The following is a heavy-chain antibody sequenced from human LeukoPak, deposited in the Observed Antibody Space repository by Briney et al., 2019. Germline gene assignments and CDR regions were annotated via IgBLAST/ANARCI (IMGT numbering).Heavy chain of an antibody. D-gene: IGHD6-13*01. Sequence: GASVKVSCKASGYTFTCYDINRVRQATGQGLEWMGWMNPNSGNTGYAQKFQGRVTMTRNTSISTAYMELSSLRSEDTAVYYCAREGAAAGDYYGMDVWGQGTTVTVSS. CDR3: AREGAAAGDYYGMDV. CDR2: MNPNSGNT. J-gene: IGHJ6*02. V-gene: IGHV1-8*01. CDR1: GYTFTCYD.